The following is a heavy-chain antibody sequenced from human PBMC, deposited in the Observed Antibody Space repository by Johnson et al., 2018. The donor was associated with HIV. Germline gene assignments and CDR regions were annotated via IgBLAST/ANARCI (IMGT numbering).Heavy chain of an antibody. CDR3: AKDRGGVGTGAFDF. D-gene: IGHD2-15*01. CDR2: ISWNTGSI. V-gene: IGHV3-9*01. CDR1: GFTFSTYA. J-gene: IGHJ3*01. Sequence: VQLVESGGGLVQPGGSLRLSCAASGFTFSTYAMTWVRQPPGKGLEWVSGISWNTGSIGYVDSVKGRFTISRDNAKNSLYLQMNSLRAEDTALYYCAKDRGGVGTGAFDFWGQGTMVTVSS.